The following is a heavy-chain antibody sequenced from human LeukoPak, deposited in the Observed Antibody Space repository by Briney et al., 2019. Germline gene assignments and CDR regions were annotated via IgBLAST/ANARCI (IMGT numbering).Heavy chain of an antibody. CDR1: GFTFSTYW. Sequence: PGGSLRLSCTASGFTFSTYWMSWVRQAPGKGLEWVANTREDGSEKYYVDSVKGRFTISRDNAKNSLYLQMNSLRAEDTAVYYCARDRGSGWVRGYFDYWGQGTLVTVSS. V-gene: IGHV3-7*03. D-gene: IGHD6-19*01. CDR3: ARDRGSGWVRGYFDY. J-gene: IGHJ4*02. CDR2: TREDGSEK.